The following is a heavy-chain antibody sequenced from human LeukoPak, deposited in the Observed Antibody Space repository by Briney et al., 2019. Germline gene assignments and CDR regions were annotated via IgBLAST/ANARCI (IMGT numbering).Heavy chain of an antibody. D-gene: IGHD3-10*01. CDR2: ISSSSSYI. CDR3: ARDYYGSGSYYWFDP. V-gene: IGHV3-21*01. Sequence: GGSLRLSCAASGFTFSSYSMNWVRQAPGKGLEWVSSISSSSSYIYYADSVKGRFTISRDNAKNSLYLQMNSLRAEDTAVYCCARDYYGSGSYYWFDPWGQGTLVTVSS. CDR1: GFTFSSYS. J-gene: IGHJ5*02.